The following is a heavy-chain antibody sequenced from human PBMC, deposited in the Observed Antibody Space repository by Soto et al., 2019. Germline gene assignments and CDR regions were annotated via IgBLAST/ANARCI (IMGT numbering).Heavy chain of an antibody. CDR2: MNPNSGNT. Sequence: ASVKVSCKASGYTFTSYDINWVRQATGQGLEWMGWMNPNSGNTGYAQKFQGRVTMTRNTSISTAYMELSSLRSEDTAVYYCARGRGCSGGSCYQIDYWGQGTLVTVSS. D-gene: IGHD2-15*01. CDR1: GYTFTSYD. V-gene: IGHV1-8*01. CDR3: ARGRGCSGGSCYQIDY. J-gene: IGHJ4*02.